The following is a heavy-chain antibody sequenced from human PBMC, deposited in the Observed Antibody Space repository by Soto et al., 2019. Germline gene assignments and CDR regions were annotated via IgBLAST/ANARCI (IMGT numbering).Heavy chain of an antibody. Sequence: QITLKESGPTLVKPTQTLTLTCTFSGFSLSTSGVGVGWIRQPPGRSLEWLAPIYWDDDKRYSHSLKSRLTITKDTSKNQVVHTMTNMDPVDTATYYCAHIGEERATTEFDYWGQGTLVNGSS. D-gene: IGHD1-1*01. J-gene: IGHJ4*02. CDR2: IYWDDDK. CDR1: GFSLSTSGVG. CDR3: AHIGEERATTEFDY. V-gene: IGHV2-5*02.